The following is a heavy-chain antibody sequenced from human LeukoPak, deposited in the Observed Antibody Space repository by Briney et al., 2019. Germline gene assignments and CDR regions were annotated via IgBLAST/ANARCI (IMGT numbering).Heavy chain of an antibody. CDR2: IHHDGSNK. J-gene: IGHJ4*02. CDR3: ARDQGSGKLDY. D-gene: IGHD1-26*01. Sequence: GGSLRLSCAASGFTFSSYGMHWVRQAPGKGLDWVAFIHHDGSNKYYADSVRGRFTISRDNSKNTLYLQMNSLRAEDTAVYYCARDQGSGKLDYWGQGTLVTVSS. V-gene: IGHV3-30*02. CDR1: GFTFSSYG.